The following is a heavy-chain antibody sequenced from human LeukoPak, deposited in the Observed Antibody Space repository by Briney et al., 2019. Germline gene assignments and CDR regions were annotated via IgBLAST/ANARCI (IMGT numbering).Heavy chain of an antibody. CDR2: ITWDGGNT. CDR1: GFSFDDYA. CDR3: AKDVRAVADTWSHMDV. Sequence: PGGSLRLSCAASGFSFDDYAMHWVRQAPGKGLEWVSLITWDGGNTYYADSVKGRFTISRDNSKNSLYLQMNSLRAEDAALYYCAKDVRAVADTWSHMDVWGKGTTVTVSS. D-gene: IGHD6-19*01. J-gene: IGHJ6*03. V-gene: IGHV3-43D*03.